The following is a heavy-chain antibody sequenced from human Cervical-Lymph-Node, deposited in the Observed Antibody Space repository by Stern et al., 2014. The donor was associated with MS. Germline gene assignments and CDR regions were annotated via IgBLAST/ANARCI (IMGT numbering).Heavy chain of an antibody. CDR2: ISSSGSSI. V-gene: IGHV3-11*01. Sequence: VQLVESGGGLVKPGGSLRLSCAASGFTFSDYYMSWIRQAPGKGLECVSSISSSGSSIYYADSVKGRFTISRDNAKNSLYLQMNSLRAEDTAVYYCARSHSKWLVHDAFDIWGQGTMVSVSS. CDR1: GFTFSDYY. CDR3: ARSHSKWLVHDAFDI. J-gene: IGHJ3*02. D-gene: IGHD6-19*01.